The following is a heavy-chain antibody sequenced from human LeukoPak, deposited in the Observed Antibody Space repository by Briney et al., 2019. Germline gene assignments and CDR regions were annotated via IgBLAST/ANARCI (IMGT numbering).Heavy chain of an antibody. CDR2: IKSDGST. Sequence: SGGSLRLSCAASGFTFSTYWMHWVRQAPGKGLVWVSRIKSDGSTNYADSVKGRFTISRDNAKNTVSLQMNSLRPEDTGVYYCARAPSEIGGYFRRWGQGTLVTVSS. J-gene: IGHJ1*01. V-gene: IGHV3-74*01. CDR1: GFTFSTYW. CDR3: ARAPSEIGGYFRR. D-gene: IGHD2-15*01.